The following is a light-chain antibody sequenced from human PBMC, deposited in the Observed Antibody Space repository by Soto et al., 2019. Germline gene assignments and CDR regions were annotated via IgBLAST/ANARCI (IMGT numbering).Light chain of an antibody. CDR1: QTVRNNE. V-gene: IGKV3-20*01. CDR2: HAS. Sequence: ESVLTQPPGTLSLSPGERATLSCRASQTVRNNELAWYQQKPGQAPRLVIYHASSRATGIPDRFSGGGSGTDFALTISRLEPEDFAVYYCQQYNNWPPWTFGQGTKVDIK. CDR3: QQYNNWPPWT. J-gene: IGKJ1*01.